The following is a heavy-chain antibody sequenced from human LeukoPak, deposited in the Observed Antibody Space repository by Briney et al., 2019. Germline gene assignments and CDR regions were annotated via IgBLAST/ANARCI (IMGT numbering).Heavy chain of an antibody. D-gene: IGHD3-10*01. CDR3: ARGQNDGSGSDYGNYYYYYYMDV. Sequence: GASVKVSCKASGYTFTSYDSNWVRQATGQGLEWMGWMNPNSGNTGYAQKFQRRVTITRNTSISTAYMELSSLRSEDTAVYYCARGQNDGSGSDYGNYYYYYYMDVWGKGTTVTVSS. CDR1: GYTFTSYD. V-gene: IGHV1-8*03. J-gene: IGHJ6*03. CDR2: MNPNSGNT.